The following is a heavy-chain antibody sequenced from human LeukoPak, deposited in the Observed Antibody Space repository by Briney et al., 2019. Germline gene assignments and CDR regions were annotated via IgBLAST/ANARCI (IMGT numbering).Heavy chain of an antibody. V-gene: IGHV3-30*02. CDR3: AKGYSSSWSYPLDAFDI. Sequence: GGSLRLSCAASGFTFSDYGMHWVRQAPGKELEWVAFIRYDGTNKYYADSVKGRFTISRDNSKNTLYLQMNSLRAEDTALYYCAKGYSSSWSYPLDAFDIWGQGTMVTVSS. CDR1: GFTFSDYG. J-gene: IGHJ3*02. CDR2: IRYDGTNK. D-gene: IGHD6-13*01.